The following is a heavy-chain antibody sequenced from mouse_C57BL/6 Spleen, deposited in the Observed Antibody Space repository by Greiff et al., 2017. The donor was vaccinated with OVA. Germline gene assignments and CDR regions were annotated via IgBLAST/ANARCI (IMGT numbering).Heavy chain of an antibody. J-gene: IGHJ2*01. CDR2: INPNNGGT. D-gene: IGHD2-1*01. V-gene: IGHV1-18*01. CDR3: ARREGNYYFDY. Sequence: VQLQQSGPELVKPGASVKIPCKASGYTFTDYNMDWVKQSHGKSLEWIGDINPNNGGTIYNQKFKGKATLTVDKSSSTAYMELRSLTSEDTAVYYCARREGNYYFDYWGQGTTLTVSS. CDR1: GYTFTDYN.